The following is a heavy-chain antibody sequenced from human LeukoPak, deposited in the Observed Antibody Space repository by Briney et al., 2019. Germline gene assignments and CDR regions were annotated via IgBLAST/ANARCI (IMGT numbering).Heavy chain of an antibody. CDR3: ARVYVVRGVIGAFDI. J-gene: IGHJ3*02. CDR2: IYTSGST. Sequence: PSQTLSLTCTVSGGSISSGSYYWSWIRQPAGKGLEWIGRIYTSGSTNYNPSLKSRVTISVDTSKNQFPLKLSSVTAADTAVYYCARVYVVRGVIGAFDIWGQGTMVTVSS. D-gene: IGHD3-10*01. CDR1: GGSISSGSYY. V-gene: IGHV4-61*02.